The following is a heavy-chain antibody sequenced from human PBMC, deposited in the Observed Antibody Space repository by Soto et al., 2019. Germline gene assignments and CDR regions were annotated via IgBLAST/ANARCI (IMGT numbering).Heavy chain of an antibody. D-gene: IGHD3-22*01. J-gene: IGHJ6*02. CDR1: GGTFSSYA. CDR3: ARDKKYYYDSSGYYSDYYYYGMDV. CDR2: IIPIFGTA. Sequence: SVKVSCKASGGTFSSYAISWVRQAPGQGLEWMGGIIPIFGTANYAQKFQGRVTITADESTSTAYMEPSSLRSEDTAVYYCARDKKYYYDSSGYYSDYYYYGMDVWGQGTTVTVSS. V-gene: IGHV1-69*13.